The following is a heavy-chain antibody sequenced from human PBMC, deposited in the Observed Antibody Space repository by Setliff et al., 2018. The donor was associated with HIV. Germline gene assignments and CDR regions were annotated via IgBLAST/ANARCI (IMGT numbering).Heavy chain of an antibody. Sequence: SETLSLTCAVYGGSFSGFSRAWIRQPPGQGPQWIGSIYQSGSIYYNPSLQSRVTISVDSSKNQFSLNLFSVTAADTAVYYCAKGAGFYGDYTFDHGGQGRQVTVSS. V-gene: IGHV4-38-2*01. CDR3: AKGAGFYGDYTFDH. CDR2: IYQSGSI. J-gene: IGHJ4*02. D-gene: IGHD4-17*01. CDR1: GGSFSGFS.